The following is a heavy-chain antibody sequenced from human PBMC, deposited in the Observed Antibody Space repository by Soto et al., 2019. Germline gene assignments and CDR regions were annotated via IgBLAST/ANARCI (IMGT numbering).Heavy chain of an antibody. CDR3: ARVRIEYGGEVPDY. D-gene: IGHD5-12*01. J-gene: IGHJ4*02. CDR1: GFTVSSNY. Sequence: EVQLVESGGGLVQPGGSLRLSCAASGFTVSSNYMSWVRQAPGKGLEWVSVIYSGGSTYYADSVKGRFTISRHNSKNSLYLQMNSLRAEDTAVYYCARVRIEYGGEVPDYWGQGTLVTVSS. CDR2: IYSGGST. V-gene: IGHV3-53*04.